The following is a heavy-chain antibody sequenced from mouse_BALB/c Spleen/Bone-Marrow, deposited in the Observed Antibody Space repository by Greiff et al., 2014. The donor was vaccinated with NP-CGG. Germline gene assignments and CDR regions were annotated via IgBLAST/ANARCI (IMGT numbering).Heavy chain of an antibody. J-gene: IGHJ3*01. CDR2: IDPANGNT. Sequence: VQLQQSGAELVKSGASVKLSCTASGLNIKDTYMHWVKQRPEQGLEWIGRIDPANGNTKYDPKFQGKATITADTSSNTAYLQLSSLTSEDTAVYYCAMYYYGSSLFAYWGQGTLVTVSA. CDR3: AMYYYGSSLFAY. D-gene: IGHD1-1*01. CDR1: GLNIKDTY. V-gene: IGHV14-3*02.